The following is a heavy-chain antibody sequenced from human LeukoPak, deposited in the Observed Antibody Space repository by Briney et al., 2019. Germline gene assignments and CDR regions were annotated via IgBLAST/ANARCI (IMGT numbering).Heavy chain of an antibody. CDR3: ARGVTHYFDY. Sequence: GGSLRLSCAASGFTFSNAWMSWVRQAPGKGLEWVGHIKSKTDAGTTDYAAPVKERFTISREDSKNTLYLQMNSLRAEDTAVYYCARGVTHYFDYWGQGTLVTVSS. CDR2: IKSKTDAGTT. J-gene: IGHJ4*02. V-gene: IGHV3-15*01. CDR1: GFTFSNAW.